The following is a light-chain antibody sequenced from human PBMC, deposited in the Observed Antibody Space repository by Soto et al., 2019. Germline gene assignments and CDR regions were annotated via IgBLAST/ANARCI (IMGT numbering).Light chain of an antibody. Sequence: SYELTQPTSVSVSPGQTASITCSGDKLGNRYASWYQQKSGQSPVLVIYQDNERPSGIPERFSGSNAGNTATLTISGTQAMDEADYYCQAWDSANVVFGGGTKVTVL. CDR2: QDN. J-gene: IGLJ2*01. CDR3: QAWDSANVV. V-gene: IGLV3-1*01. CDR1: KLGNRY.